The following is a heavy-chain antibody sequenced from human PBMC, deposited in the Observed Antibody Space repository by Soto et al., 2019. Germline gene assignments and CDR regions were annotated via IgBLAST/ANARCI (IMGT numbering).Heavy chain of an antibody. D-gene: IGHD3-3*01. CDR1: GGSISSSNW. Sequence: QVQLQESGPGLVKPSGTLSLTCAVSGGSISSSNWWSWVRQPPGKGLEWIGEIRHDGITNYNPSLKSRVTISVDKSKNHFSLNLSSVTAADTALYYCERDRDRSDTGGLDVWGQGTTVTVSS. J-gene: IGHJ6*02. CDR2: IRHDGIT. CDR3: ERDRDRSDTGGLDV. V-gene: IGHV4-4*02.